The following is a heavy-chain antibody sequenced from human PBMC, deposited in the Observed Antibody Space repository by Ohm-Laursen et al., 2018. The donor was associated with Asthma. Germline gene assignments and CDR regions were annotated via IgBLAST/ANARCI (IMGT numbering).Heavy chain of an antibody. CDR3: AKDMFVSGSYYEGGYYYYYYGMDV. D-gene: IGHD1-26*01. CDR1: GFTFSSYW. J-gene: IGHJ6*02. V-gene: IGHV3-74*01. Sequence: SLRLSCAASGFTFSSYWMHWVRQAQGKGLVWVSRINSDGSSTSYADSVKGRFTISRDNAKNTLYLQMNSLRAEDTAVYYCAKDMFVSGSYYEGGYYYYYYGMDVWGQGTTVTVSS. CDR2: INSDGSST.